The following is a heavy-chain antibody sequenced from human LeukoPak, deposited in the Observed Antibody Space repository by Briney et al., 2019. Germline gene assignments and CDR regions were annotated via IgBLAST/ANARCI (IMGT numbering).Heavy chain of an antibody. V-gene: IGHV3-30*18. CDR2: ISYDGSNK. J-gene: IGHJ4*02. Sequence: GRSLRLSCAASGFTFSSYGMHWVHQAPGKGLEWVAVISYDGSNKYYADSVKGRFTISRDNSKNTLYLQMNSLRAEDTAVYYCAKGKRTYYYDSSGYYCDYWGQGTLVTVSS. CDR1: GFTFSSYG. CDR3: AKGKRTYYYDSSGYYCDY. D-gene: IGHD3-22*01.